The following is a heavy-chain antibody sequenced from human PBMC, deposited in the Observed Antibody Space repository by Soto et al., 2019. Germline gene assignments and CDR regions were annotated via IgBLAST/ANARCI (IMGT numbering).Heavy chain of an antibody. CDR1: GGTFSSYA. CDR2: IIPIFGTA. D-gene: IGHD6-13*01. J-gene: IGHJ6*02. Sequence: ASVKVSCKASGGTFSSYAISWVRQAPGQGLEWMGGIIPIFGTANYAQKFQGRVTITADESTSTAYMELSSLRSEDTAVYYCARWPSAAGPSSYYVMDVWRQETTPT. CDR3: ARWPSAAGPSSYYVMDV. V-gene: IGHV1-69*13.